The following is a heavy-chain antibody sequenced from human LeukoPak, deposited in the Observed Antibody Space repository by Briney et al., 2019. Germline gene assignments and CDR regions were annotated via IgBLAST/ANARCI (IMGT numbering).Heavy chain of an antibody. CDR2: IIPSLGVR. Sequence: SVKVSCKASGGSFSNYGLSWVRQAPGQGLEWMGRIIPSLGVRNYAQKFRGGVTITADKSTSTAFLEVSNLASKDTAVYYCARHGTTRYYPAEGRVDYWGQGTLVTVSS. J-gene: IGHJ4*02. CDR1: GGSFSNYG. CDR3: ARHGTTRYYPAEGRVDY. V-gene: IGHV1-69*04. D-gene: IGHD3-10*01.